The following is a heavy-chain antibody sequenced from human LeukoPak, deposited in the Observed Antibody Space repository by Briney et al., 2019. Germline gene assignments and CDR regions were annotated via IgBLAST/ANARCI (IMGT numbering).Heavy chain of an antibody. CDR1: VGSFSGYY. Sequence: PSETLSLTCAVYVGSFSGYYWSWIRQPPGKGLEGIGEINHSGSTNYNPSLKSRVTISVDTSKNQFSLKLSSVTAADTAVYYCARVSPYSSGWWLRGGMDVWGKGTTVTVSS. CDR3: ARVSPYSSGWWLRGGMDV. J-gene: IGHJ6*04. CDR2: INHSGST. D-gene: IGHD6-19*01. V-gene: IGHV4-34*01.